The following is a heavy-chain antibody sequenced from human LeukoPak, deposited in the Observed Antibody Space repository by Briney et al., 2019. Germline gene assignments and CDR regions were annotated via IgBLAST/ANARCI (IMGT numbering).Heavy chain of an antibody. CDR2: TRNKRNNYIK. J-gene: IGHJ6*02. Sequence: GGSLRLSCAASGFTLTDHYMEWVRQAPGKGLEWVGRTRNKRNNYIKEYAASVKGRFTISVDDSRNSLYLEMNSLKAEDTAVYHCARVGSNHYYGLDVWGQGTTVTVS. CDR3: ARVGSNHYYGLDV. D-gene: IGHD1-14*01. CDR1: GFTLTDHY. V-gene: IGHV3-72*01.